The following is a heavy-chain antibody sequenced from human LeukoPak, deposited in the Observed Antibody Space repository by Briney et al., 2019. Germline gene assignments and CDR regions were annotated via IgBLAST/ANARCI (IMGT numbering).Heavy chain of an antibody. CDR1: GFTFSNAW. CDR2: IKSKTDGGTT. CDR3: ELSHPNYYYYYGMDV. J-gene: IGHJ6*02. Sequence: PGGSLRLSCAASGFTFSNAWMNWVRQAPGKGLEWVGRIKSKTDGGTTDYAAPVKGRFTISRDDSKDTLYLQMNSLKTEDTAVYYCELSHPNYYYYYGMDVWGQGTTVTVAS. V-gene: IGHV3-15*07. D-gene: IGHD1-1*01.